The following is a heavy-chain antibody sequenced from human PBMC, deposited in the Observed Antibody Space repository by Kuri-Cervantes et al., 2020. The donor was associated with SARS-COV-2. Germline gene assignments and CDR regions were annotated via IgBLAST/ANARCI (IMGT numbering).Heavy chain of an antibody. Sequence: ASVKVSCKASGYTFTSYGISWVRQAPGQGLEWMGWISAYNGNTNYAQKLQGRATMTTDTSTSTAYMELRSLRSDDTAVYYCARDGGRVAGTYYYYYMDVWGKGTTVTVSS. D-gene: IGHD6-19*01. J-gene: IGHJ6*03. CDR3: ARDGGRVAGTYYYYYMDV. CDR2: ISAYNGNT. V-gene: IGHV1-18*01. CDR1: GYTFTSYG.